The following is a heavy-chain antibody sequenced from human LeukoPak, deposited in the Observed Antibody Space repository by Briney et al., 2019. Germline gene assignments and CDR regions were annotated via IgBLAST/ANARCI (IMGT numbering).Heavy chain of an antibody. CDR3: ARDFGEQMAPRLDY. J-gene: IGHJ4*02. Sequence: GGSLKLSCAASGFTFSGSAIHWVRQAPGKGLEWVGRIKSRSDGGTTDYAAPVKGRFTILRDDSRNTLYLQMNSLRAEDTAVYYCARDFGEQMAPRLDYWGQGTLVTVSS. CDR1: GFTFSGSA. D-gene: IGHD5-24*01. CDR2: IKSRSDGGTT. V-gene: IGHV3-15*01.